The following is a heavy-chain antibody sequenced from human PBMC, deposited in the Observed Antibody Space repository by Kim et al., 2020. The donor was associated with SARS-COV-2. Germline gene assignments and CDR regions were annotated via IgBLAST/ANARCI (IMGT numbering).Heavy chain of an antibody. D-gene: IGHD3-3*01. Sequence: GGSLRLSCAASGFTFSSYSMNWVRQAPGKGLEWVSSISSSSSYIYYADSVKGRFTISRDNAKNSLYLQMNSLRAEDTAVYYCARDVLRFLESAGMDVWGQGTTVTVSS. CDR2: ISSSSSYI. CDR3: ARDVLRFLESAGMDV. V-gene: IGHV3-21*01. J-gene: IGHJ6*02. CDR1: GFTFSSYS.